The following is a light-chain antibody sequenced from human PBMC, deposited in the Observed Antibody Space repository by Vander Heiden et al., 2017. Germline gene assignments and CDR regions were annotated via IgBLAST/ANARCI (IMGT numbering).Light chain of an antibody. V-gene: IGKV4-1*01. CDR2: WAS. CDR1: QSGLYSTNNKNY. J-gene: IGKJ1*01. CDR3: QQYYSTPWT. Sequence: DIVMTQSPDSPALSLGERATIHCKSSQSGLYSTNNKNYLAWYQQKPGQPPKLLIYWASTRESGVPDRFSGSGSGTDFTLTISSLQAEDVAVYYCQQYYSTPWTFGQGTKVEIK.